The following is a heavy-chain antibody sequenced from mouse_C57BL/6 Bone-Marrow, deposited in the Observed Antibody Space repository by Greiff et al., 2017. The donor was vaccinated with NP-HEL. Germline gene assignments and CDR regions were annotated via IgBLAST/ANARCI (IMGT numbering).Heavy chain of an antibody. V-gene: IGHV1-82*01. CDR2: IYPGDGDT. CDR3: ARRGIYYYGTLDY. Sequence: QVQLQQSGPELVKPGASVKISCKASGYAFSSSWMHWVKQRPGKGLEWIGRIYPGDGDTNYNGKFKGKATLTADKSSSTAYMQLSSLTSEDSAVYFCARRGIYYYGTLDYWGQGTTLTVSS. D-gene: IGHD1-1*01. J-gene: IGHJ2*01. CDR1: GYAFSSSW.